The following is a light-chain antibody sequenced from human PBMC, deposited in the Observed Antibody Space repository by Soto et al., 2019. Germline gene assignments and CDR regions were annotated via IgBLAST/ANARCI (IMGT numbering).Light chain of an antibody. CDR3: PLYGVSPRVS. Sequence: EIVLTQSPGALSLSPGERATLSCRASQTVSDNYLAWYPQKPGKAPRLLIYGASTSATGIPDRFSGSGSGTDFTLTIRKLEAEVFSVYYCPLYGVSPRVSFGGGTKGEIK. CDR2: GAS. CDR1: QTVSDNY. J-gene: IGKJ4*01. V-gene: IGKV3-20*01.